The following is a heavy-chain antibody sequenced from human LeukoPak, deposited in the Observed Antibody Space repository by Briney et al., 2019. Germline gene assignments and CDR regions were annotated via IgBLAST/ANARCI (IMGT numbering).Heavy chain of an antibody. CDR1: GFTFSSYA. D-gene: IGHD6-19*01. CDR2: ISKDGNSK. V-gene: IGHV3-30*04. Sequence: GGSLRLSCAASGFTFSSYAMHWVRQAPGKGLEWVAVISKDGNSKFYGDSVKGRFTISRDNSKNTLYLQMSSLRVDDTAVYYCAKDGLAVASIDFWGQGTLVTVSS. CDR3: AKDGLAVASIDF. J-gene: IGHJ4*02.